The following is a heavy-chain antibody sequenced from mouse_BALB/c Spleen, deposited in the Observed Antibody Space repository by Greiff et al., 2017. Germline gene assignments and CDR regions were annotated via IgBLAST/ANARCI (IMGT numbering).Heavy chain of an antibody. V-gene: IGHV14-4*02. CDR1: GFNIKDYY. J-gene: IGHJ2*01. D-gene: IGHD3-3*01. Sequence: EVMLVESGAELVRSGASVKLSCTASGFNIKDYYMHWVKQRPEQGLEWIGWIDPENGDTEYAPKFQGKATMTADTSSNTAYLQLSSLTSEDTAVYYCARSLYYFDYWGQGTTLTVSS. CDR3: ARSLYYFDY. CDR2: IDPENGDT.